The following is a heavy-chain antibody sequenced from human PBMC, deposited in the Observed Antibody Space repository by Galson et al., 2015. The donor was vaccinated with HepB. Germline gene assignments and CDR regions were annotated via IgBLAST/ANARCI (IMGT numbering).Heavy chain of an antibody. V-gene: IGHV7-4-1*02. D-gene: IGHD6-19*01. Sequence: KVYCKASGYTFTSYATNWVRQAPGQGLEWMGWINTNTGNPTYAQGFTGRFVFSLDTSVSTAYLQISSLKAEDTAVYYCASGAVADPDAFDIWGQGTMVTVSS. CDR3: ASGAVADPDAFDI. CDR2: INTNTGNP. CDR1: GYTFTSYA. J-gene: IGHJ3*02.